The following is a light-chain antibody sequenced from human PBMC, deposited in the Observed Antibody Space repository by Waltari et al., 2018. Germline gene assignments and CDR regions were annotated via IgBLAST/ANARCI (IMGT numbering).Light chain of an antibody. Sequence: EIVMTQSPASLSVSPGERATLSCRASQYVGNNLAWYQQSPGQAPRLLIYGASTSVTGIPDRFSGSGSGTEFTLTSSSLQSEAYVLDYCQQYKNWPRCTFGQGTKLEI. J-gene: IGKJ2*02. V-gene: IGKV3-15*01. CDR3: QQYKNWPRCT. CDR1: QYVGNN. CDR2: GAS.